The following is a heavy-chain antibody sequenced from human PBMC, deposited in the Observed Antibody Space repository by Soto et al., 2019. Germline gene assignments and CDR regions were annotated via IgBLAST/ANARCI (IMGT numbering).Heavy chain of an antibody. CDR1: GFTFSSYA. D-gene: IGHD5-18*01. J-gene: IGHJ6*02. CDR2: ISYDGSNK. Sequence: LRLSCAASGFTFSSYAMHWVRQAPGKGLEWVAVISYDGSNKYYADSVKGRFTISRDNSKNTLYLQMNSLRAEDTAVYYCAREGGYSYGYGYYYGMDVWGQGTTVTV. V-gene: IGHV3-30-3*01. CDR3: AREGGYSYGYGYYYGMDV.